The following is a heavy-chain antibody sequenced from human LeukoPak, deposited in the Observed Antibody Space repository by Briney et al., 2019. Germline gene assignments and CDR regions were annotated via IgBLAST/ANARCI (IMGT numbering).Heavy chain of an antibody. J-gene: IGHJ4*02. D-gene: IGHD1-26*01. Sequence: GGSLRLSCAASGFTFSSYAMSWVRQAPGKGLEWVGRIKSKTDGGTTDYAAPVKGRFTISRDDSKNMLYLQMNSLKTEDTAVYYCTTERYSGSSVDCWGQGTLVTVSS. CDR1: GFTFSSYA. CDR2: IKSKTDGGTT. CDR3: TTERYSGSSVDC. V-gene: IGHV3-15*01.